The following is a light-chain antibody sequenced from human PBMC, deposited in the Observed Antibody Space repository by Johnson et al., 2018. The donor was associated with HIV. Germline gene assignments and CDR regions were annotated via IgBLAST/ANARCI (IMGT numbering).Light chain of an antibody. V-gene: IGLV1-51*02. CDR3: GTWDSSLSAPYV. J-gene: IGLJ1*01. Sequence: QSVLTQPPSVSAAPGQKVTISCSGSSSNIGNNYISWYQQFPGTAPKLLIYESNRRPSGIPDRFSASKSGTSATLDITGLQTGDEADYYCGTWDSSLSAPYVFGTGTRLTVL. CDR2: ESN. CDR1: SSNIGNNY.